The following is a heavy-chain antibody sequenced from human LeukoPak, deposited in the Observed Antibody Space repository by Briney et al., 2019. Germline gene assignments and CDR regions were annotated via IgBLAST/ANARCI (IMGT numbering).Heavy chain of an antibody. D-gene: IGHD5/OR15-5a*01. J-gene: IGHJ4*02. CDR1: GGSISTYY. CDR2: IYAGGKT. Sequence: SETLSLTCTVSGGSISTYYWTWIRQAPGKGLEWIGYIYAGGKTRSSPSLEGRVSMSVDTSKNQFSLKLTSVTAADTAAYYCARGVSGFWLSFDFWGQGALVSVSS. CDR3: ARGVSGFWLSFDF. V-gene: IGHV4-4*09.